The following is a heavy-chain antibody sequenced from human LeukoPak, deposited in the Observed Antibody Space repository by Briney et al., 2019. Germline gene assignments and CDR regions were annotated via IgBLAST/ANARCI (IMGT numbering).Heavy chain of an antibody. D-gene: IGHD1-1*01. CDR3: VRLQPNTGEWAFDI. J-gene: IGHJ3*02. V-gene: IGHV4-4*07. CDR2: IYTSGST. Sequence: SETLSLTCTVSGGSIRSSYWSWIRQPAGKGLEWIGRIYTSGSTNYNPSLKSRVTMSVDTSKNQFSLKLSSVTAADTAVYHCVRLQPNTGEWAFDIWGQGTMVSVSS. CDR1: GGSIRSSY.